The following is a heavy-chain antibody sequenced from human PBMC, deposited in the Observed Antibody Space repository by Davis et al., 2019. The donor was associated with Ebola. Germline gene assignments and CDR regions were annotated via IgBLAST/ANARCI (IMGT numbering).Heavy chain of an antibody. D-gene: IGHD4-17*01. Sequence: PSETLSLTCTVSGGSISSSSYYWGWIRQPPGKGLEWIGSIYYSGSTYYNPSLKSRVTISVDTSKNQFSLKLSSVTAADTAVYYCARHVAEHPSYGDAQPTLHDYWGQGTLVTVSS. CDR2: IYYSGST. V-gene: IGHV4-39*01. J-gene: IGHJ4*02. CDR1: GGSISSSSYY. CDR3: ARHVAEHPSYGDAQPTLHDY.